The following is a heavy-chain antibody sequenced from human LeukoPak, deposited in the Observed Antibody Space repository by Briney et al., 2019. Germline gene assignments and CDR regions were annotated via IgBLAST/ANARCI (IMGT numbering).Heavy chain of an antibody. J-gene: IGHJ3*02. Sequence: GGSLRLSCAASGFTFSSYSMNWVRQAPGKGLEWVSSISSSSSYIYYADSVKGRFTISRDNAKNSLCLQMNSLRAEDTAVYYCARDSSGYDAFDIWGQGTMVTVSS. V-gene: IGHV3-21*01. CDR1: GFTFSSYS. D-gene: IGHD3-22*01. CDR3: ARDSSGYDAFDI. CDR2: ISSSSSYI.